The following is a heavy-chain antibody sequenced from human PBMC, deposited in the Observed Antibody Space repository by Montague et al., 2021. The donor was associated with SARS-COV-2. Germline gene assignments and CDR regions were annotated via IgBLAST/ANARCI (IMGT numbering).Heavy chain of an antibody. D-gene: IGHD4-17*01. V-gene: IGHV6-1*01. CDR2: TFYRSQWHT. CDR1: GDSVSSDPAA. CDR3: ARVGDYGGTWYSFLQN. J-gene: IGHJ1*01. Sequence: CAISGDSVSSDPAAWHWIRQSPSRGLEWLGRTFYRSQWHTDSAASVRSRISFSGDISKNQFSLHLNSVTPEDTAIYYCARVGDYGGTWYSFLQNWGQGTLVIVSS.